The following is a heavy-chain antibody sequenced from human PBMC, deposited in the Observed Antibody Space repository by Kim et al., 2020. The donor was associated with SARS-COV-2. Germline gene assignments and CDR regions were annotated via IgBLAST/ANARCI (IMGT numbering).Heavy chain of an antibody. CDR1: GGSFSGYY. V-gene: IGHV4-34*01. CDR3: ARGPSGWMEHAYYYYGMDV. Sequence: SETLSLTCAVYGGSFSGYYWSWIRQPPGKGLEWIGEINHSGSTNYNPSLKSRVTKSVDTSKNQFSLKLSSVTAADTAVYYCARGPSGWMEHAYYYYGMDVWGQGTTVTVSS. CDR2: INHSGST. J-gene: IGHJ6*02. D-gene: IGHD1-1*01.